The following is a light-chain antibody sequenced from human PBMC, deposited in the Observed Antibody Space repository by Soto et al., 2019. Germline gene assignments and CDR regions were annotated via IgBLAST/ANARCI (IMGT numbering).Light chain of an antibody. J-gene: IGKJ1*01. CDR3: QQYGSSPRT. CDR1: QSIRNNY. CDR2: GAS. V-gene: IGKV3-20*01. Sequence: ETVLTQSPGTLSLSPGERATLSCRAGQSIRNNYLAWYQQKTGQTPWLLIYGASNRAGGVPDRFSGSGSGTDFTLTISRLEPEDFAVYHCQQYGSSPRTFGQGTKVEIK.